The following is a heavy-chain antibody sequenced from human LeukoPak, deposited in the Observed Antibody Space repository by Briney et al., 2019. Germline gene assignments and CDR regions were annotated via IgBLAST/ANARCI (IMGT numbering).Heavy chain of an antibody. V-gene: IGHV1-2*02. CDR1: GYTFTGYY. J-gene: IGHJ4*02. D-gene: IGHD3-3*01. Sequence: ASVKVSCKASGYTFTGYYMHWVRQAPGQGLEWMGWINPNSGGTNYAQKFQGRVTMTRDTSISTAYMELSRLRSDDTAVYYCARSSKPVVIIYYFDYWGQGTLVTVSS. CDR3: ARSSKPVVIIYYFDY. CDR2: INPNSGGT.